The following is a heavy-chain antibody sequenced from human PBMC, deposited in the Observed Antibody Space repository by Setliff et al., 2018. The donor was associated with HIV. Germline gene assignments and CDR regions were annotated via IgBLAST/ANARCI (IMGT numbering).Heavy chain of an antibody. CDR3: TRDLTRTVMTREGPSYYYYYMDV. D-gene: IGHD2-21*02. Sequence: ASVKVSCKASGYTFTDYGMNWVRQAPGQGLEWMGWINTNTGSPTYARGFTGRFVFSLDTSITTTYLQINSLEAEDTAVYYCTRDLTRTVMTREGPSYYYYYMDVRGKGTTVTVSS. J-gene: IGHJ6*03. V-gene: IGHV7-4-1*02. CDR2: INTNTGSP. CDR1: GYTFTDYG.